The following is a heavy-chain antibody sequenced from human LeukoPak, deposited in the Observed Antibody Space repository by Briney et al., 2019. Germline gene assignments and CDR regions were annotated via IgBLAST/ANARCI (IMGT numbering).Heavy chain of an antibody. V-gene: IGHV3-23*01. CDR2: ISGGGGST. J-gene: IGHJ4*02. Sequence: GGSLRLSCAASGFTFSSYGMSWVRQAPGKGLEWVSAISGGGGSTYYADSVKGRFTISRDNSKNTLYLQMNSLRAEDTAVYYCAKDQLKYSGSYNVYWGQGTLVTVSS. CDR1: GFTFSSYG. D-gene: IGHD1-26*01. CDR3: AKDQLKYSGSYNVY.